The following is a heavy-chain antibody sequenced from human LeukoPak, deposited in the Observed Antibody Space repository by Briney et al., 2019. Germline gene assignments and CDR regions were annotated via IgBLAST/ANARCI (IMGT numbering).Heavy chain of an antibody. CDR3: ASRSSGWRDFDY. D-gene: IGHD6-19*01. J-gene: IGHJ4*02. V-gene: IGHV3-7*01. CDR1: GFPFSSYW. Sequence: GGSLRLSCVASGFPFSSYWMTWVRQAPGKGLEWVANIKQDGSKKSYVDSVKGRFTISRDNAKNSLYLQMNSLRAEDTAVYYCASRSSGWRDFDYWGQGTLVTVSS. CDR2: IKQDGSKK.